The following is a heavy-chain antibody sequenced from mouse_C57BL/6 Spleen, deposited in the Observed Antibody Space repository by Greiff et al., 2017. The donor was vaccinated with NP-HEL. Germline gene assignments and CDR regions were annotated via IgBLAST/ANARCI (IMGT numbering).Heavy chain of an antibody. V-gene: IGHV1-82*01. CDR1: GYAFSSSW. CDR2: IYPGDGDT. Sequence: VKLVESGPELVKPGASVKISCKASGYAFSSSWMNWVKQRPGKGLEWIGRIYPGDGDTNYNGKFKGKATLTADKSSSTAYMQLSSLTSEDSAVYFCARDLPPGYAMDYWGQGTSVTVSS. J-gene: IGHJ4*01. CDR3: ARDLPPGYAMDY.